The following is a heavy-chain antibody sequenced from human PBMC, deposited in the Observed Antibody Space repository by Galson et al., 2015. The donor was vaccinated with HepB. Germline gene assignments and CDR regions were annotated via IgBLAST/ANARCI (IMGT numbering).Heavy chain of an antibody. CDR3: ATQEAVAYDAFDI. V-gene: IGHV1-24*01. J-gene: IGHJ3*02. D-gene: IGHD6-19*01. CDR1: GYTLTELS. Sequence: SVKVSCKVSGYTLTELSMHWVRQAPGKGLEWMGGFDPEDGETIYAQKFQGRVTMTEDTSTDTAYMELSSLRSEDTAVYYCATQEAVAYDAFDIWGQGTMVTVSS. CDR2: FDPEDGET.